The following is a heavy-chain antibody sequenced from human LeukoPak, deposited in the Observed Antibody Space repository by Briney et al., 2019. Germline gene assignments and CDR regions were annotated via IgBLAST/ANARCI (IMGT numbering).Heavy chain of an antibody. CDR2: IYSGGST. CDR3: ARIEFGVWSPSGYFDY. Sequence: GGSLRLSCGASGFTVSSNYMSWVRQAPGKGLEWVSVIYSGGSTYYADSVKGRFTISRDNSKNTLYLQMNILRAEDTAVYYCARIEFGVWSPSGYFDYWGQGTLVTVSS. J-gene: IGHJ4*02. CDR1: GFTVSSNY. D-gene: IGHD1-26*01. V-gene: IGHV3-66*01.